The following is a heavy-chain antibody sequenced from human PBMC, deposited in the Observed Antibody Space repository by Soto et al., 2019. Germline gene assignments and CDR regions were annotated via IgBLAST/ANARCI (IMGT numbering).Heavy chain of an antibody. Sequence: QVQLVQSGAEVKKPGSSVKVSCKASGGTFSSYAISWVRQAPGQGLEWMGGIIPIFGTANYAQKFQGRVTITADESTSTAYMELSGLRSEDTAVYYCARGATAMVRADYGMDVWGQGTTVTVSS. J-gene: IGHJ6*02. V-gene: IGHV1-69*01. CDR2: IIPIFGTA. CDR3: ARGATAMVRADYGMDV. D-gene: IGHD5-18*01. CDR1: GGTFSSYA.